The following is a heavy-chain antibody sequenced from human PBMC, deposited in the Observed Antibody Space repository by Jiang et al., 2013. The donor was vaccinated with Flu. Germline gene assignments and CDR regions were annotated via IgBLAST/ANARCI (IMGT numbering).Heavy chain of an antibody. Sequence: QGRVTITADESTSTAYMELSSLRSEDTAVYYCARESPSKTDAFDIWGQGTMVTVSS. CDR3: ARESPSKTDAFDI. J-gene: IGHJ3*02. D-gene: IGHD2-2*01. V-gene: IGHV1-69*01.